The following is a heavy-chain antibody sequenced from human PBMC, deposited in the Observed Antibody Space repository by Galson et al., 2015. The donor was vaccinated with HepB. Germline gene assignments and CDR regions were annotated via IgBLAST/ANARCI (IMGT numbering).Heavy chain of an antibody. CDR1: GFTFSRYA. Sequence: SLRLSCAASGFTFSRYAMHWVRQAPGKGLEWVAVISYDGSNKYYGDSVKGRFTISRDNSKNTLYLQMNSLRAEDTAVYYCATTPGSHDYWGQGTLVTVSS. CDR2: ISYDGSNK. CDR3: ATTPGSHDY. D-gene: IGHD1-14*01. J-gene: IGHJ4*02. V-gene: IGHV3-30*04.